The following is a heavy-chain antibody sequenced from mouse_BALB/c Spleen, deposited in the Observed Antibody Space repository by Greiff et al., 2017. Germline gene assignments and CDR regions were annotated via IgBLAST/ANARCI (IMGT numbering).Heavy chain of an antibody. CDR1: GDSITSGY. V-gene: IGHV3-8*02. CDR2: ISYSGST. J-gene: IGHJ4*01. D-gene: IGHD2-14*01. Sequence: VQLKQSGPSLVKPSQTLSLTCSVTGDSITSGYWNWIRKFPGNKLEYMGYISYSGSTYYNPSLKSRISITRDTSKNQYYLQLNSVTTEDTATYYCARGKVRHYYAMDYWGQGTSVTVSS. CDR3: ARGKVRHYYAMDY.